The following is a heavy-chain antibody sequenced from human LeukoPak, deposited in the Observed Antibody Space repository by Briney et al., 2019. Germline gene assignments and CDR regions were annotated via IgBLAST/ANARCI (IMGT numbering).Heavy chain of an antibody. CDR1: GFSFGTYE. V-gene: IGHV3-48*03. CDR2: ISSSGSTI. CDR3: ARESGPGGSG. D-gene: IGHD3-10*01. J-gene: IGHJ4*02. Sequence: QPGGSLRLSCAASGFSFGTYEMNWVRQAPGKGLEWVSYISSSGSTIYYADSVKGRFTISRDNAKNSLYLQMNSLRAEDTAVYYCARESGPGGSGWGQGTLVTVSS.